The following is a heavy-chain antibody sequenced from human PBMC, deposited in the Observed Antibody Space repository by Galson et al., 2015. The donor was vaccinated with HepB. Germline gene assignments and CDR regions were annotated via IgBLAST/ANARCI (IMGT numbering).Heavy chain of an antibody. V-gene: IGHV1-2*06. D-gene: IGHD6-13*01. Sequence: SVKVSCKASGYIFTGYYMHWVRQAPGQGLEWMGRINPNSGGTKYAQKFQGRVTMTRDTSMRTAYMELTRLRSDDTAVYYCAGQIAAAGTSVDSWGQGTLVTVSS. CDR3: AGQIAAAGTSVDS. CDR2: INPNSGGT. J-gene: IGHJ4*02. CDR1: GYIFTGYY.